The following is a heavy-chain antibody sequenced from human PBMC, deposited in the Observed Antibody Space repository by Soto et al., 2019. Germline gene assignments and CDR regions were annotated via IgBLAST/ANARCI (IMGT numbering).Heavy chain of an antibody. J-gene: IGHJ4*02. CDR1: GFTFSSYA. V-gene: IGHV3-23*01. D-gene: IGHD6-19*01. CDR3: AKIDSSGWYHLWDY. Sequence: EVQLLESRGGLVQPGGSLRLSCAASGFTFSSYAMSWVRQAPGKGLEWVSAISGSGGSTYYADSVKGRFTISRDNSKNTLYLQMNSLRAEDTAVYYCAKIDSSGWYHLWDYWGRGTLVTVSS. CDR2: ISGSGGST.